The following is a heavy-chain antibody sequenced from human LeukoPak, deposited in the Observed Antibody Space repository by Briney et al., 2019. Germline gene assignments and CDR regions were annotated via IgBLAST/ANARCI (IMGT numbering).Heavy chain of an antibody. Sequence: SETLSLTCTVFGGSISSYYWNWIRQSPGKGVEWIAYMFYNVSTNYSPSLKSRVTISVDTSKNQFSLKLISVTAADTAVYFCARQGSGRAFDIWGQGQWSPCLQ. CDR2: MFYNVST. CDR3: ARQGSGRAFDI. V-gene: IGHV4-59*08. CDR1: GGSISSYY. J-gene: IGHJ3*02.